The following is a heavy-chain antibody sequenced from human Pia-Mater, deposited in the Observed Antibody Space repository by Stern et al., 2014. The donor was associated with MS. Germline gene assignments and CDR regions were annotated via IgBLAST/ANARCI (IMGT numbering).Heavy chain of an antibody. CDR3: ARGRGCNYRYYFDY. CDR2: ISSGGSYI. V-gene: IGHV3-21*01. Sequence: VQLVQSGGGLVKPGGSLRLSCAASGFTFSSYSMNWVRQAPGQWLEWVASISSGGSYIYYADSLKGRFTISRDNAKNSLYLQMNSLRAEDTAVYYCARGRGCNYRYYFDYWGQGTLVTVSS. J-gene: IGHJ4*02. CDR1: GFTFSSYS. D-gene: IGHD4-23*01.